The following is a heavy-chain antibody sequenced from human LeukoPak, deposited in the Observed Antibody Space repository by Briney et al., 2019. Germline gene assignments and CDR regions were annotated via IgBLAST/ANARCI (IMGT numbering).Heavy chain of an antibody. J-gene: IGHJ4*02. CDR2: IGDEGIHK. CDR3: AGDMRMGGPPDYLDY. Sequence: GGSLRLSCTPSGFIFSRHSMHWVRQAPGKGLEWVAVIGDEGIHKYYADSVKGRFTISRDDSKNILYLQMDGLRAEDTGVYYCAGDMRMGGPPDYLDYWGQGTLVTVSS. D-gene: IGHD2-15*01. CDR1: GFIFSRHS. V-gene: IGHV3-30*04.